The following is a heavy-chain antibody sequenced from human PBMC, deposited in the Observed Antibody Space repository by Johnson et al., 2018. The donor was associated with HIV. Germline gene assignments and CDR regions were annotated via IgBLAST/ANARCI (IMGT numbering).Heavy chain of an antibody. V-gene: IGHV3-20*04. Sequence: VQLVESRGVLVQPGGSLRLSCAASGFTFDDYGMSWVRQVPGKGLEWVSGINWIGGRTGYTDSVKGRFTISRDNAKNSLYLQMNSLRGEDSALYYCARDWEKNSSGFYPTVMGIWGQGTRVTVSS. CDR1: GFTFDDYG. CDR3: ARDWEKNSSGFYPTVMGI. CDR2: INWIGGRT. J-gene: IGHJ3*02. D-gene: IGHD3-22*01.